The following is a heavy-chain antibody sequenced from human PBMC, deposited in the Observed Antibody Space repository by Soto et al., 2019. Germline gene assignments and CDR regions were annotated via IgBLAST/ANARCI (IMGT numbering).Heavy chain of an antibody. CDR1: GFPLSNTRMV. D-gene: IGHD6-6*01. CDR2: IFSSDEK. J-gene: IGHJ4*02. CDR3: ARKVYSSSSGYYFDY. V-gene: IGHV2-26*01. Sequence: QVTLKESGPVLVKPTETLTLTCTVSGFPLSNTRMVVSWIRQPPGKALECLAHIFSSDEKSYSTSLKSRFTISKDTSKSQVVLTMTNMDPVDTATYYCARKVYSSSSGYYFDYWGQGTLVTVSS.